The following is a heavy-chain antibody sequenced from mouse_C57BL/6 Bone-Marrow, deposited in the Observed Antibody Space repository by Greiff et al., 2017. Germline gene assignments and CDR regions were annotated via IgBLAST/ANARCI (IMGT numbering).Heavy chain of an antibody. J-gene: IGHJ3*01. CDR3: ASKLYGSNAWFAY. D-gene: IGHD1-1*01. Sequence: VQLQQPGAELVKPGASVKMSCKASGYTFTSYWITWVKQRPGQGLEWIGDIYPGSGSTNYNEKFKSKATLTVDTSSSTAYMQLSSLTSEDSAVYYCASKLYGSNAWFAYWGQGTLVTVSA. CDR1: GYTFTSYW. CDR2: IYPGSGST. V-gene: IGHV1-55*01.